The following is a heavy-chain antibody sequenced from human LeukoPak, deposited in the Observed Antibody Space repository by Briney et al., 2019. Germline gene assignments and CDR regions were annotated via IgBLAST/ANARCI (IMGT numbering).Heavy chain of an antibody. J-gene: IGHJ5*02. CDR2: TYYRSKWYN. D-gene: IGHD5-24*01. CDR3: ARDEDGYNYGFDP. V-gene: IGHV6-1*01. Sequence: LGRTYYRSKWYNDYAVSVKSRITINPDTSKNQFSLQLNSVTPEDTAVYYCARDEDGYNYGFDPWGQGTLVTVSS.